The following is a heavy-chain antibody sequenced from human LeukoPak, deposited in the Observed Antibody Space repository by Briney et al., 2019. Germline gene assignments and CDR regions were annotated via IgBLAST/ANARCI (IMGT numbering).Heavy chain of an antibody. D-gene: IGHD6-13*01. CDR3: ARRAAALGAFDY. Sequence: GGSLRLSCAASGFTFDDYAMHWVRQAPGKGLEWVSLISWDGGSTYYADSVKGRFTISRDNAKNTLYLQMNSLRAEDTSVYYCARRAAALGAFDYWGQGTLVTVSS. V-gene: IGHV3-43D*03. CDR1: GFTFDDYA. J-gene: IGHJ4*02. CDR2: ISWDGGST.